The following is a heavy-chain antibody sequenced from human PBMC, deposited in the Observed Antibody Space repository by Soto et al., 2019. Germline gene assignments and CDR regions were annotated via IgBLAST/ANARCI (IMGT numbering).Heavy chain of an antibody. V-gene: IGHV1-69*13. Sequence: GASVKVSCTASGGTFSSYAISWVRQAPGQGLEWMGGIIPIFGTANYAQKFQGRVTITADESTSTAYMELSSLRSEDTAVYYCATPYSGSPTYYLAYYYYYGMDVWGQGTTVTVSS. CDR1: GGTFSSYA. CDR2: IIPIFGTA. CDR3: ATPYSGSPTYYLAYYYYYGMDV. D-gene: IGHD1-26*01. J-gene: IGHJ6*02.